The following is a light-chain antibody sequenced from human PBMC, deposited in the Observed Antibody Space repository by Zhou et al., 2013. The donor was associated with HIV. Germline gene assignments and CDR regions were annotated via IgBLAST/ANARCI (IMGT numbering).Light chain of an antibody. Sequence: EVVLTQSPTTLSLSPGERATLSCRASQSVTTYLAWYQQKPGQAPRLLIYGASRRATGIPDRFSGSGSGTDFTLTISRLEPEDLAVYYCQQYGSSPLTFGGGTKVEIK. J-gene: IGKJ4*01. CDR3: QQYGSSPLT. V-gene: IGKV3-20*01. CDR2: GAS. CDR1: QSVTTY.